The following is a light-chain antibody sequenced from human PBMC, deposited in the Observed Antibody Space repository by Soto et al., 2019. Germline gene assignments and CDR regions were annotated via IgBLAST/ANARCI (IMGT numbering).Light chain of an antibody. J-gene: IGKJ4*01. CDR3: QQYGSSPALT. CDR1: QSVSSSY. V-gene: IGKV3-20*01. CDR2: GAS. Sequence: EIVLTQSPGTLSVSPGERATLSCRASQSVSSSYFAWYQQKPGQAPRLLIYGASSRATGIPDRFSGSGSGTDFTLTISRLEPEDFAVYYCQQYGSSPALTFGGGTKVEIK.